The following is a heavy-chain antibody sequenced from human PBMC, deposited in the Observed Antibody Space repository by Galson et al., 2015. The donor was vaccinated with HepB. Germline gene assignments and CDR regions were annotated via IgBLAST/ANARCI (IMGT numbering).Heavy chain of an antibody. D-gene: IGHD2-2*01. J-gene: IGHJ6*02. CDR1: GYSFTTYW. CDR2: ISPGDSDT. Sequence: QSGAEVKKPGESLKISCKGSGYSFTTYWIGWVRQMPGKGLEWMGIISPGDSDTRYGPSFQGQVTISADKSISTAYLQWSSLKASDTAMYYCARGGRVVVPASTPDMDVWGQGTTVTVSS. V-gene: IGHV5-51*01. CDR3: ARGGRVVVPASTPDMDV.